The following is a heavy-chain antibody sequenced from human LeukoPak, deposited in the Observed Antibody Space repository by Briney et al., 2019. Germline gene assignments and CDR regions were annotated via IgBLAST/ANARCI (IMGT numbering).Heavy chain of an antibody. CDR2: INHSGST. Sequence: SETLSLTCAVYGGSFSGYYWSWIRQPPGKGLEWIGEINHSGSTNYNPSLKSRVTISVDTSKNQFSLKLSSVTAADTAVYYCARAWSGSGYYYKYYYYYMDVWGKGTTVTVSS. CDR3: ARAWSGSGYYYKYYYYYMDV. CDR1: GGSFSGYY. V-gene: IGHV4-34*01. D-gene: IGHD3-22*01. J-gene: IGHJ6*03.